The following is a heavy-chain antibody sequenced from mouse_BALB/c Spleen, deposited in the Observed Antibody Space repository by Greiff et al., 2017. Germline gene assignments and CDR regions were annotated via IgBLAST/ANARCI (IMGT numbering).Heavy chain of an antibody. J-gene: IGHJ4*01. CDR3: ARGHPAESYSGIDY. V-gene: IGHV2-9*02. CDR2: IWAGGST. Sequence: QVQLKESGPGLVAPSQCLSITCTASGFSLTSYGVHWVRQPPGKGLEWLGVIWAGGSTTYNSALMSRRSISKEDSKSQVFLKMNSMQTDDAAMYYCARGHPAESYSGIDYWGQGTPVTVSA. CDR1: GFSLTSYG. D-gene: IGHD1-2*01.